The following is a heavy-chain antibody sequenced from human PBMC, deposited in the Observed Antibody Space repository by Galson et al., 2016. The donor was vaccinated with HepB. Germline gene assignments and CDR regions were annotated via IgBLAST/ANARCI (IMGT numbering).Heavy chain of an antibody. CDR1: GFTFDDHA. CDR2: ISWNSANI. Sequence: LRLSCSVSGFTFDDHAMHWVRQAPGKGLELVSGISWNSANIGYADSVEGRFTISRDNAKNSLHLQMNSLRAEDTALYYCAKDTNLYYGSGSYPLFQNWGQGTLATVSS. CDR3: AKDTNLYYGSGSYPLFQN. D-gene: IGHD3-10*01. V-gene: IGHV3-9*01. J-gene: IGHJ4*02.